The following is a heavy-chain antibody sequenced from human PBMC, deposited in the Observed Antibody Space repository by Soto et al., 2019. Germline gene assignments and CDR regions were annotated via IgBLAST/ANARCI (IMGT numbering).Heavy chain of an antibody. CDR1: GFTFSSYA. D-gene: IGHD5-12*01. V-gene: IGHV3-23*01. Sequence: GGSLRLSCAASGFTFSSYAMSWVRQAPGKGLEWVSAISGSGGSTYYADSVKGRFTISRDNSKNTLYLQMNSLRAEDTAVYYCARGGYDYYATFDYWGQGTLVTVSS. CDR3: ARGGYDYYATFDY. CDR2: ISGSGGST. J-gene: IGHJ4*02.